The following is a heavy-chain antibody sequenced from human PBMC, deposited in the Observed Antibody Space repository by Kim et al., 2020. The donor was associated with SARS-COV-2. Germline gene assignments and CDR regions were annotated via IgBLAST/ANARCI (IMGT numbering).Heavy chain of an antibody. V-gene: IGHV4-31*03. CDR1: GGSISSGGYY. Sequence: SETLSLTCTVSGGSISSGGYYWSWIRQHPGKGLEWIGYIYYSGITYYNPSLKSRVTISVDTSKNQFSLKLSSVTAADTAVYYCARGAWSGYPPPVGPYFDYWGQGTLVTVSS. J-gene: IGHJ4*02. D-gene: IGHD3-3*01. CDR2: IYYSGIT. CDR3: ARGAWSGYPPPVGPYFDY.